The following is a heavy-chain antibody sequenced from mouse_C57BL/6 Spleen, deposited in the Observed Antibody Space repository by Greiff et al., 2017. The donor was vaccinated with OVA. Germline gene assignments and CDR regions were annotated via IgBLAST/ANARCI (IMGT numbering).Heavy chain of an antibody. Sequence: QVQLQQSGPELVKPGASVKISCKASGYAFSSSWMNWVKQRPGKGLEWIGRIYPGDGDTNYNGKFKGKATLTADKSSSTAYMQLSSLTSEDSAVYFCARWESWYFDVWGTGTTVTVSS. CDR3: ARWESWYFDV. CDR1: GYAFSSSW. J-gene: IGHJ1*03. CDR2: IYPGDGDT. D-gene: IGHD4-1*01. V-gene: IGHV1-82*01.